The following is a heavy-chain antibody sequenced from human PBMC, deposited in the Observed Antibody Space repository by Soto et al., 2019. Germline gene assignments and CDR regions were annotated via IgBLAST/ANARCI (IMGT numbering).Heavy chain of an antibody. CDR2: ISYSGTT. J-gene: IGHJ4*02. V-gene: IGHV4-39*01. CDR3: ARSHIAALIDY. Sequence: SETLSLTCSVSGGSISSSNYYWDWIRQPPGKGLEWIGSISYSGTTYYNPSLKSRVTISVDTSKNQFSLKLSSVTAADTAVYYCARSHIAALIDYWGQGTLVTVSS. CDR1: GGSISSSNYY. D-gene: IGHD6-13*01.